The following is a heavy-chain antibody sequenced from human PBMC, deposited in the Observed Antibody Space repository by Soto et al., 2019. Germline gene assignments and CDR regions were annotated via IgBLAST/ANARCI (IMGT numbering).Heavy chain of an antibody. J-gene: IGHJ6*02. CDR1: GYTFTGYY. CDR3: ARDLGESGGSYSGGYYGMDV. V-gene: IGHV1-2*04. D-gene: IGHD1-26*01. CDR2: INPNSGGT. Sequence: ASVKVSCKASGYTFTGYYMHWVRQAPGQGLEWMGWINPNSGGTNYAQKFQCWVTMTRDTSISTAYMELSRLRSDDKGVYFCARDLGESGGSYSGGYYGMDVWGQGTTVTV.